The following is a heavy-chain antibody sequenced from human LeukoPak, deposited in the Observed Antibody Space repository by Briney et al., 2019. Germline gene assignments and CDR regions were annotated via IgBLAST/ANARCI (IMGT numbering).Heavy chain of an antibody. CDR1: GYTFTGYY. CDR2: INTNTGNP. D-gene: IGHD2-15*01. V-gene: IGHV7-4-1*02. Sequence: ASVKVSCKASGYTFTGYYMHWVRQAPGQGLEWMGWINTNTGNPTYAQGFTGRFVFSLDTSVSTAYLQINSLEAEDTAVYYCLRDLRVVDWGQGTLVTVSS. CDR3: LRDLRVVD. J-gene: IGHJ4*02.